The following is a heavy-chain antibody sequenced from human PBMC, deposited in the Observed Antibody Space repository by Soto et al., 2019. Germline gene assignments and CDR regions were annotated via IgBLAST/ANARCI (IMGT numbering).Heavy chain of an antibody. CDR2: IWYDGSNK. Sequence: QVQLVESGGGVVQPGRSLRLSCAASGFTFSSYGMHWVRQAPGKGLEWVAVIWYDGSNKYYADSVKGRFTISRDNSKNTLYLHMNSLRAEDTAVYYCARKMEVWFGEAFDIWGQGTMVTVSS. CDR1: GFTFSSYG. CDR3: ARKMEVWFGEAFDI. V-gene: IGHV3-33*01. D-gene: IGHD3-10*01. J-gene: IGHJ3*02.